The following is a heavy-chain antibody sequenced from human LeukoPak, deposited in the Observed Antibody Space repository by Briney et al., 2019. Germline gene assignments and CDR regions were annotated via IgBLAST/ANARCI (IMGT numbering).Heavy chain of an antibody. CDR2: IKKDGSEK. V-gene: IGHV3-7*03. Sequence: GGPLRLSCAPSGFPLSSYWISWVRKAPGRGLEWVAKIKKDGSEKYYVDSVKGRFTISRDNAKNSLYLQMNSLRAEDTAVYYCARTPIAAAGKGIWYFDYWGQGTLVTVSS. D-gene: IGHD6-13*01. CDR3: ARTPIAAAGKGIWYFDY. CDR1: GFPLSSYW. J-gene: IGHJ4*02.